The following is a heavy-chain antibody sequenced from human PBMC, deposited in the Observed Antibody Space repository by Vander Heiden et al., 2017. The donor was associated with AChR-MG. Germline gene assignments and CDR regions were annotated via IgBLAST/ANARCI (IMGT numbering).Heavy chain of an antibody. V-gene: IGHV3-48*02. CDR2: IDSSSNTI. CDR1: GFAFSTYA. J-gene: IGHJ4*02. Sequence: DVQLVESGGGLVQPGGSLRLSCAASGFAFSTYAMDWVRQAPGKGPEWLSYIDSSSNTIYYADPVKGRFTISRDNGKNSLYLQMDNLRDDDTAMYYCARDPGGVGHLSLYQWGQGTLVTVSS. D-gene: IGHD3-16*02. CDR3: ARDPGGVGHLSLYQ.